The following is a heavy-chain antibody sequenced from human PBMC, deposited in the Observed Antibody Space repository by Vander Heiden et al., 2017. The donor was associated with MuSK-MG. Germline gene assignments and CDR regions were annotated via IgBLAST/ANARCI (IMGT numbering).Heavy chain of an antibody. CDR3: ARVNRDDYGSGRRWFDP. Sequence: QVQLVQSGAEVKKPGASVKVSCKASGYTFTSYDINWVRQATGQGLEWMGWMNPNSGNTGYAQKFQGRVTMTRNTSISTAYMEMSSLRSEDTAVYYCARVNRDDYGSGRRWFDPWGQGTLVTVYS. CDR1: GYTFTSYD. CDR2: MNPNSGNT. D-gene: IGHD3-10*01. V-gene: IGHV1-8*01. J-gene: IGHJ5*02.